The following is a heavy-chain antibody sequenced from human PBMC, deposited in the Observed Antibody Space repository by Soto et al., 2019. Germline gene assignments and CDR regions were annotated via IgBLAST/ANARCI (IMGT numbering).Heavy chain of an antibody. CDR3: ARSSSGWPNCFDY. V-gene: IGHV4-34*01. D-gene: IGHD6-19*01. J-gene: IGHJ4*02. CDR1: GESFRGYY. Sequence: SETLSLTCAVSGESFRGYYWSWIRQPPGKGLEWSGEINHSGSTNYNPPLKSRVTISVDTSKNQFSLKLSSVTAADTAVYYCARSSSGWPNCFDYWGQGTLVTVSS. CDR2: INHSGST.